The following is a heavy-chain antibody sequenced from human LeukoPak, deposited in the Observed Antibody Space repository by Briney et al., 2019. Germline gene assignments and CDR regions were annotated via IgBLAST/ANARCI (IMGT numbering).Heavy chain of an antibody. Sequence: SETLSLPCTVSGGSISSYYWSWIRQPPGKGLEWIGYIYYSGSTNYNPSLKSRVTISVDTSKNQLSLKLSSVTAADTAVYYCARDSSGSSIWFDPWGQGTLVTVSS. CDR2: IYYSGST. V-gene: IGHV4-59*12. CDR3: ARDSSGSSIWFDP. D-gene: IGHD3-3*01. J-gene: IGHJ5*02. CDR1: GGSISSYY.